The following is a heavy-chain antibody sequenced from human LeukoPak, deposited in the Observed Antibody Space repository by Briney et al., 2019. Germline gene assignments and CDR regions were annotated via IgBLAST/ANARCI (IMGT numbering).Heavy chain of an antibody. J-gene: IGHJ4*02. Sequence: GGSLRLSCAASGFTFSSYGMHWVRQAPGKGLEWVSAISGSGGSTYYADSVKGRFTISRDNSKNTLYLQMNSLRAEDTAVYYCAKGYSYGPGYYYFDYWGQGTLVTVSS. CDR1: GFTFSSYG. CDR2: ISGSGGST. CDR3: AKGYSYGPGYYYFDY. D-gene: IGHD5-18*01. V-gene: IGHV3-23*01.